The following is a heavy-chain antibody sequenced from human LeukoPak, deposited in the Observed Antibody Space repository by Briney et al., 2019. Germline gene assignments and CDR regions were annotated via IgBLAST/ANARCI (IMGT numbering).Heavy chain of an antibody. CDR1: GFTFSTYW. CDR2: IKEDGSEK. CDR3: AKEASIAARKYYYYYYMDV. Sequence: GGSLRLSCAASGFTFSTYWMSWVRQAPGKGLEWVANIKEDGSEKYYGDSVKGRFTISRDNAKNSLYLQMNSLRAEDTAVYYCAKEASIAARKYYYYYYMDVWGKGTTVTVSS. V-gene: IGHV3-7*01. D-gene: IGHD6-6*01. J-gene: IGHJ6*03.